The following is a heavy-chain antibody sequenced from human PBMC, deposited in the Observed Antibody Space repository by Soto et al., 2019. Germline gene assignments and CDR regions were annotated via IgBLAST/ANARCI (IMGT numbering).Heavy chain of an antibody. Sequence: VDLVESGGGLVQPGGSLRLSCVGTGFTFSTYWMHWVRQAPGKGLEWVSRIRTDGTNTGYADSVKGRFTICRDNAKNTLYLQMNSLRADDTAFYYCARGGVIVVGLDVWGQGTTVTVSS. D-gene: IGHD3-22*01. CDR3: ARGGVIVVGLDV. CDR2: IRTDGTNT. CDR1: GFTFSTYW. V-gene: IGHV3-74*01. J-gene: IGHJ6*02.